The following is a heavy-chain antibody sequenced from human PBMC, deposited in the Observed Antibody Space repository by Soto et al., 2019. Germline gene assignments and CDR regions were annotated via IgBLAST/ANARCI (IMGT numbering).Heavy chain of an antibody. J-gene: IGHJ6*02. D-gene: IGHD1-26*01. CDR2: IYYSGST. Sequence: SETLSLTCTVSGGSISSYYWSWIRQPPGKGLEWIGYIYYSGSTNYNPSLKSRVTISVDTSKIQFSLKLSSVTAADTAVYYCARDRAKYSGSSRPYYYYGMDVWGQGTTVTVSS. CDR1: GGSISSYY. CDR3: ARDRAKYSGSSRPYYYYGMDV. V-gene: IGHV4-59*01.